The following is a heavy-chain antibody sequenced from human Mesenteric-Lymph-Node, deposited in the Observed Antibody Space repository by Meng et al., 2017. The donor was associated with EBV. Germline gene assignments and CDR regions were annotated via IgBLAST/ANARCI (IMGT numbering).Heavy chain of an antibody. J-gene: IGHJ5*02. CDR1: GYTFTTHG. CDR3: ARATVTRNWFDP. Sequence: QVQLVQYGPEVKKPGASVKVSCKTSGYTFTTHGITWVLQAPGQGLEWMGRINPSVGSTTYAQKFQGRVSMTSDASTSTVYMELNSLRSEDTAIYYCARATVTRNWFDPWGQGTLVTVSS. CDR2: INPSVGST. V-gene: IGHV1-46*01. D-gene: IGHD4-11*01.